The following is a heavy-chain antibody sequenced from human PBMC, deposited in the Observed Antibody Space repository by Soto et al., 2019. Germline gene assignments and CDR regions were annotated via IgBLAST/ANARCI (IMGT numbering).Heavy chain of an antibody. CDR1: GYTFTAYH. CDR2: INPNNGGT. D-gene: IGHD3-3*01. Sequence: VASVKVSCKTSGYTFTAYHLHWVRQAPGQGLEWMGWINPNNGGTHYAQKFQGRVTITRDTSISTAHLALSRLTADDTAVYSCATGGTVFGVDLYTGFDFWGQGTLVTVSS. V-gene: IGHV1-2*02. J-gene: IGHJ4*02. CDR3: ATGGTVFGVDLYTGFDF.